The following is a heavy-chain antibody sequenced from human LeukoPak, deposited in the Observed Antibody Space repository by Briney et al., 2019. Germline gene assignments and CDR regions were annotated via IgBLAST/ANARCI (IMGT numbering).Heavy chain of an antibody. J-gene: IGHJ4*02. D-gene: IGHD2-21*01. CDR1: GGSSSGYY. Sequence: SETLSLTCAVYGGSSSGYYWSWIRQPPGKGLEWIGEINHSGSTNYNPSLKSRVTISVDTSKNQFSLKLSSVTAADTAVYYCAREKIALDYWGQGTLVTVSS. CDR2: INHSGST. V-gene: IGHV4-34*01. CDR3: AREKIALDY.